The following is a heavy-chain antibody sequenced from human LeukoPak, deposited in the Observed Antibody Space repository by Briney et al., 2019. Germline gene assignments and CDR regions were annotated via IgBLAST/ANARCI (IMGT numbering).Heavy chain of an antibody. J-gene: IGHJ4*02. Sequence: GASVKVSCKASGYTFTGYYMHWVRQAPGQGLEWMGIINPSGGSTSYAQKFQGRVTMTRDMSTSTVYMELSSLRSEDTAVYYCARGDYGGNSDYWGQGTLVTVSS. V-gene: IGHV1-46*01. CDR1: GYTFTGYY. CDR3: ARGDYGGNSDY. D-gene: IGHD4-23*01. CDR2: INPSGGST.